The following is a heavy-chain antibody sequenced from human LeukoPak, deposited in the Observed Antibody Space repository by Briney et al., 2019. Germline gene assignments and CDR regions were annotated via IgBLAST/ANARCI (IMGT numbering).Heavy chain of an antibody. CDR1: GFTFSSYA. V-gene: IGHV3-23*01. J-gene: IGHJ4*02. D-gene: IGHD2-15*01. CDR2: ISGSGGST. CDR3: AKDGGGGYCSGGSCYSDY. Sequence: PGGSLRLSCAASGFTFSSYAMSWVREAPGKGREWVSAISGSGGSTYYAASVKGRFTISRDNSKNTLYLQMNSLRAEDTAVYYCAKDGGGGYCSGGSCYSDYWGQGTLVTVSS.